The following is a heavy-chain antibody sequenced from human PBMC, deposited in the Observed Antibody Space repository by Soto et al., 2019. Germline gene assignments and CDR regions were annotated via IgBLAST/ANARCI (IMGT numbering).Heavy chain of an antibody. Sequence: SETLSLTCTVSGGSISSYYWSWIRQPPGKGLEWIGYIYYSGSTNYNPSLKSRVTISVDTSKNQFSLKVSSVTAADTAVYYCARVRLGYSYGDYWGQGTLVTVSS. V-gene: IGHV4-59*01. CDR3: ARVRLGYSYGDY. CDR2: IYYSGST. J-gene: IGHJ4*02. CDR1: GGSISSYY. D-gene: IGHD5-18*01.